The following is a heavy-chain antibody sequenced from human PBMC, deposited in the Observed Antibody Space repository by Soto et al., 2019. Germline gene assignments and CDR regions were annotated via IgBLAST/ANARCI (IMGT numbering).Heavy chain of an antibody. Sequence: GGSLRLSCAASGFTFSSYSMNWVRQAPGKGLEWVSYISSSSSTIYYADSVKGRFTISRDNAKNSLYLQMNSLRAEDTAVYYCARYDNWNAAFPPIPYAFDIWGQGTMVTVSS. V-gene: IGHV3-48*01. D-gene: IGHD1-20*01. CDR3: ARYDNWNAAFPPIPYAFDI. CDR2: ISSSSSTI. CDR1: GFTFSSYS. J-gene: IGHJ3*02.